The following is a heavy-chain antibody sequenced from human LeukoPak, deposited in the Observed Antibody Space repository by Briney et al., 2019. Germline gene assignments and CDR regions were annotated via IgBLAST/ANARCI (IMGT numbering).Heavy chain of an antibody. CDR3: ARGHYEDGSGSYYYFDY. J-gene: IGHJ4*02. CDR2: INPNNGQT. Sequence: GASVRVSCKASGYNFISYGVTWVRQAPGQGLEWMGWINPNNGQTNYAQRFQGTVILTTDTSTRTVYMELSSLRSEDTAVYYCARGHYEDGSGSYYYFDYWGQGTLVTVSS. D-gene: IGHD3-10*01. V-gene: IGHV1-18*01. CDR1: GYNFISYG.